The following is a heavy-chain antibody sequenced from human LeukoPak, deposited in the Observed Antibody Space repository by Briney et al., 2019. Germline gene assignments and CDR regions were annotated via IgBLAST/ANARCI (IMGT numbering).Heavy chain of an antibody. V-gene: IGHV3-23*01. CDR3: AKDGGYCSSTSCYVYFDY. CDR2: ISGSGGST. Sequence: GGSLRLSCAASGFTFSSYTMSWVRQAPGKGLEWVSAISGSGGSTYYADSVKGRFTISRDNSRNTLYLQMNSLRAEDTAVYYCAKDGGYCSSTSCYVYFDYWGQGTLVTVSS. CDR1: GFTFSSYT. D-gene: IGHD2-2*01. J-gene: IGHJ4*02.